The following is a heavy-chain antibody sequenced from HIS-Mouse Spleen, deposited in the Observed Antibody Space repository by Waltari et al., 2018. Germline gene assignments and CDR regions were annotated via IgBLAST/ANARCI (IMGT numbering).Heavy chain of an antibody. D-gene: IGHD2-2*01. V-gene: IGHV4-31*03. CDR2: IYYSGST. CDR3: ATVGGYCSSTSCYDAFDI. CDR1: GVPISGGCYY. J-gene: IGHJ3*02. Sequence: QVQLQESGPGLVKPSQTLSLTCTVSGVPISGGCYYWPWIRQHPGQGLEWIGYIYYSGSTYYNPSLKSRVTISVDTSKNQFSLKLSSVTAADTAVYYCATVGGYCSSTSCYDAFDIWGQGTMVTVSS.